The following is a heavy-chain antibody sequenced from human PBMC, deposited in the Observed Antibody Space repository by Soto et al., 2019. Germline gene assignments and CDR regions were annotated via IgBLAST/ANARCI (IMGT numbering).Heavy chain of an antibody. CDR2: INHSGST. CDR1: GGSFSGYY. J-gene: IGHJ4*02. D-gene: IGHD3-10*01. Sequence: PSETLSLTCAVYGGSFSGYYWSWIRQPPGKGLEWIGEINHSGSTNYNPSLKSRVTISVDTSKNQFSLKLSSVTAADTAVYYCARGRLHYYGSGSYFLSPAFDYWGQGTLVTVSS. V-gene: IGHV4-34*01. CDR3: ARGRLHYYGSGSYFLSPAFDY.